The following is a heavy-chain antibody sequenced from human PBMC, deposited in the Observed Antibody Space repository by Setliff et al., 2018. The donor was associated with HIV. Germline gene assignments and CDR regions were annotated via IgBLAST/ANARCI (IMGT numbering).Heavy chain of an antibody. CDR2: INPNSGGT. CDR3: ARQTRTYYYDSSGYSTAFDI. J-gene: IGHJ3*02. D-gene: IGHD3-22*01. CDR1: GYTFTDYY. V-gene: IGHV1-2*05. Sequence: EASVKVSCKASGYTFTDYYIHWVRQAPGQGLEWMGRINPNSGGTNYAQKFQGRVTMTRDTSISTAYMELSSLRSDDTVMYYCARQTRTYYYDSSGYSTAFDIWGQGTMVTVSS.